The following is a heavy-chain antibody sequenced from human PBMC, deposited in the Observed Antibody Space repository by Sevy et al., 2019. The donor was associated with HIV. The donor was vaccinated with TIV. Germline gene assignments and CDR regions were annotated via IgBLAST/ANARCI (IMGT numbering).Heavy chain of an antibody. CDR1: GFTLSSFW. D-gene: IGHD3-22*01. J-gene: IGHJ3*02. Sequence: GGSLRLSCAASGFTLSSFWMTWVRQAPGKGLEWVANIKEDGSDKNYLDSVKGRSTISRDNAKNSLYLQMNSLRAVDTAVYYCARDKNYYDRSVYYDAFDIWGQGTMVTVSS. CDR3: ARDKNYYDRSVYYDAFDI. CDR2: IKEDGSDK. V-gene: IGHV3-7*03.